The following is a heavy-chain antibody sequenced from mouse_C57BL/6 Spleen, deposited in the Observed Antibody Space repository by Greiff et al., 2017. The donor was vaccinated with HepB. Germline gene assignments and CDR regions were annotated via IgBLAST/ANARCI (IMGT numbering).Heavy chain of an antibody. V-gene: IGHV1-80*01. J-gene: IGHJ2*01. Sequence: QVQLKESGAELVKPGASVKISCKASGYAFSSYWMNWVKQRPGKGLEWIGQIYPGDGDTNYNGKFKGKATLTADKSSSTAYMQLSSLTSEDSAVYFCARKTTVVENYFDYWGQGTTLTVSS. CDR3: ARKTTVVENYFDY. CDR2: IYPGDGDT. D-gene: IGHD1-1*01. CDR1: GYAFSSYW.